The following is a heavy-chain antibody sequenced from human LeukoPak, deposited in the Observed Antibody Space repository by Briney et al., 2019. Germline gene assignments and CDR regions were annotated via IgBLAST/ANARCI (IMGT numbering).Heavy chain of an antibody. J-gene: IGHJ4*02. CDR2: ISSSSSTI. CDR1: GFTFSSYE. D-gene: IGHD3-22*01. CDR3: ARDSFTMIVY. Sequence: GGSLRLSCAASGFTFSSYEMNWVRQAPGKGLEWVSYISSSSSTIYYADSVKGRFTISRDNAKNSLYLQMNSLRAEDTAVYYCARDSFTMIVYWGQGTLVTVSS. V-gene: IGHV3-48*01.